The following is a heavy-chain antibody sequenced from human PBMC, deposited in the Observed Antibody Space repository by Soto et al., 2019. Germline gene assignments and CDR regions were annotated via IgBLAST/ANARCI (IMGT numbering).Heavy chain of an antibody. CDR2: ISGSGGST. V-gene: IGHV3-23*01. Sequence: GGSLRLSCAASGFTFSSYAMSWVRQAPGKGLEWVSAISGSGGSTYYADSVKGRFTISRDNSKNTLYLQMNSLRAEDTAGYYCAKSEEYSSSSPPLYWGXXXXVTV. D-gene: IGHD6-6*01. J-gene: IGHJ4*02. CDR1: GFTFSSYA. CDR3: AKSEEYSSSSPPLY.